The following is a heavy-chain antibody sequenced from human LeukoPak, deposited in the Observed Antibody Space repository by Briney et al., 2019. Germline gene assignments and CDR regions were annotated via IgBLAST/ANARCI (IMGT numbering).Heavy chain of an antibody. V-gene: IGHV3-15*07. D-gene: IGHD2/OR15-2a*01. CDR1: GFTFSNAW. J-gene: IGHJ3*02. Sequence: GGSLRLSCATSGFTFSNAWMNWVRQAPGKGLEWVGRIRSNSDGGTIDYAAPVKGRFTLSRDDSKTTLYLQMNSLQTEDTAVYYCARDILSQGPDAFDIWGQGTMVTVSS. CDR2: IRSNSDGGTI. CDR3: ARDILSQGPDAFDI.